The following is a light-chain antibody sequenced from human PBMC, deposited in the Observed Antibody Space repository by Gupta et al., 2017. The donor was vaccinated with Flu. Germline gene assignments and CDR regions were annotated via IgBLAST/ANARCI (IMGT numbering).Light chain of an antibody. Sequence: QAGLTQPPSVSKGLRQTATLTCTGNSNNVGNQGAAWLQQHQGHPPKVLYDRNNNRPSGISARFFSSRSGNKASPTITGLQPEDEADEYCSEWDSSINEVVFGGGTKVTVL. CDR2: RNN. CDR1: SNNVGNQG. CDR3: SEWDSSINEVV. J-gene: IGLJ3*02. V-gene: IGLV10-54*04.